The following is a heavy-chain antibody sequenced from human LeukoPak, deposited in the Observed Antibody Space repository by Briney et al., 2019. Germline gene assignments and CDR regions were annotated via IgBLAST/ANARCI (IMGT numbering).Heavy chain of an antibody. CDR1: GFTFTTYS. D-gene: IGHD6-13*01. CDR2: ISYDGSNK. J-gene: IGHJ4*02. CDR3: AKDLGGSSWYYFDY. V-gene: IGHV3-30*18. Sequence: GGSLRLSCAASGFTFTTYSMHWVRQAPGKGLEWVAVISYDGSNKYYADSVKGRFTISRDNSKNTLYLQMNSLRAEDTAVYYCAKDLGGSSWYYFDYWGQGTLVTVSS.